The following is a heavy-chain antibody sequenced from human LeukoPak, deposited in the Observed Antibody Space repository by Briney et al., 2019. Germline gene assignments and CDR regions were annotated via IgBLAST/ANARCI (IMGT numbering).Heavy chain of an antibody. CDR2: IHHSGRT. Sequence: SETLSLTCTVSGYSISSDYYWGWIRQPPGKGLEWIGSIHHSGRTYYNPSLKSRVTISVDTSKNQFSLKLSSVTAADTAVYYCASTQSYYYDSSGYYYFDYWGQGTLVTVSS. CDR1: GYSISSDYY. V-gene: IGHV4-38-2*02. J-gene: IGHJ4*02. CDR3: ASTQSYYYDSSGYYYFDY. D-gene: IGHD3-22*01.